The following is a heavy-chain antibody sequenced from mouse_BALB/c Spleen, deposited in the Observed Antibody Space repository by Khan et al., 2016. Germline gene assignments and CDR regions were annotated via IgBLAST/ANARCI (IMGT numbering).Heavy chain of an antibody. CDR3: AMVYYATSLHYFAS. CDR2: ISYSGST. J-gene: IGHJ2*01. Sequence: EVQLQESGPGLVKPSQSLSLTCTVTGYSITSDYAWNWIRQFPGNKLEWMGYISYSGSTSYNPSLTSRITITRDTSKNQVFLQLNSVTSKDTTTPYSAMVYYATSLHYFASLGRGPTLTVSS. D-gene: IGHD1-1*01. V-gene: IGHV3-2*02. CDR1: GYSITSDYA.